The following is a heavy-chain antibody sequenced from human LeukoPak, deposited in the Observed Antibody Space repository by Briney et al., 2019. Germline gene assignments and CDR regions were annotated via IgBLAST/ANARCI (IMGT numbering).Heavy chain of an antibody. D-gene: IGHD6-13*01. CDR2: IYPGDSDT. J-gene: IGHJ3*02. CDR3: ARHHSSSWQDDAFDI. CDR1: GYSFTSYW. V-gene: IGHV5-51*01. Sequence: HGESLKISCKGSGYSFTSYWIGWVRQMPGKGLEWMGIIYPGDSDTRYSPSFQAQVTISANKSISTAYLQWSSLKASDTAMYYCARHHSSSWQDDAFDIWGQGTMVTVSS.